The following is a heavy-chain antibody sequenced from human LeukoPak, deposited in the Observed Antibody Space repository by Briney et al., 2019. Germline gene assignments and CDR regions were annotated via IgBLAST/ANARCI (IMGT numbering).Heavy chain of an antibody. CDR2: ISGSGGST. D-gene: IGHD4-17*01. V-gene: IGHV3-23*01. CDR3: AKDTYGVYYYMDV. Sequence: GSLRLSCAASGFTFSSYAMSWVRPAPGKGLEWVSAISGSGGSTYYADSVKGRFTISRDNSKNTLYLQMNSLRAEDTAVYYCAKDTYGVYYYMDVWGKGTTVTVSS. CDR1: GFTFSSYA. J-gene: IGHJ6*03.